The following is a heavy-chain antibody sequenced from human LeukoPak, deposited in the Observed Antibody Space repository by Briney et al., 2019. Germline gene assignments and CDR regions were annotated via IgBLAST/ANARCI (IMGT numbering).Heavy chain of an antibody. CDR2: INPNSGGT. Sequence: ASVKVSCKASGYTFTGYYMHWVRQAPGQGLEWMGWINPNSGGTNYAQKFQGRVTMTRDTSISTAYMELSRLRSDDTAVYYCAFGAYDSSGYYGYWGQGTLVTVSS. CDR1: GYTFTGYY. D-gene: IGHD3-22*01. CDR3: AFGAYDSSGYYGY. J-gene: IGHJ4*02. V-gene: IGHV1-2*02.